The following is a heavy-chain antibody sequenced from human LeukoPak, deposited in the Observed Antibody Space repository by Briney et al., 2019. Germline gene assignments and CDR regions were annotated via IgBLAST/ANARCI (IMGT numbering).Heavy chain of an antibody. V-gene: IGHV1-2*06. D-gene: IGHD5-12*01. CDR2: INPNSGGT. J-gene: IGHJ6*02. CDR3: ARVVDIVASTYYGMDV. CDR1: GYTFTGYY. Sequence: ASVKVSCKASGYTFTGYYMHWVRQAPGQGLEWMGRINPNSGGTNYAQKFQGRVTMTRDTSISTAYMELSRLRSDDTAVYHCARVVDIVASTYYGMDVWGQGTTVTVSS.